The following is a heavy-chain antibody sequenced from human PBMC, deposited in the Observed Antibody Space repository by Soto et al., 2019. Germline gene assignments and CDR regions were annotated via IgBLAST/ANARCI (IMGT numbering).Heavy chain of an antibody. CDR3: ARDERDSGSLDY. V-gene: IGHV3-33*01. J-gene: IGHJ4*02. D-gene: IGHD3-10*01. Sequence: QVQLVESGGGVVQPGRSLRLSCAASGFTFSTYGMHWVRQAPGKGLEWVAVIWYDGSNKYYADSVKGRFTISRDNSKNTLYLQMISLRAEDTAVYYCARDERDSGSLDYWGQGTLVTVSS. CDR2: IWYDGSNK. CDR1: GFTFSTYG.